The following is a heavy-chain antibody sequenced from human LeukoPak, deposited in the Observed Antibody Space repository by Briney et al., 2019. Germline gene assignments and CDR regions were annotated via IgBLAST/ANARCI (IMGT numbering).Heavy chain of an antibody. D-gene: IGHD3-22*01. V-gene: IGHV3-33*01. Sequence: PGRSLRLSCAASGFTFSSYGMHWVRQAPGKGLEWVAVIWYDGSNKYYADSVKGRFTISRDNSKNTLYLQMNGLRAEDTAVYYCARALEVVVITTPYFGYWGQGTLVTVSS. J-gene: IGHJ4*02. CDR3: ARALEVVVITTPYFGY. CDR2: IWYDGSNK. CDR1: GFTFSSYG.